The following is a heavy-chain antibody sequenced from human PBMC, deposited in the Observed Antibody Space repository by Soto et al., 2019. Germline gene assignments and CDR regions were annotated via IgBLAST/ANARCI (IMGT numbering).Heavy chain of an antibody. Sequence: QPGGSLRLSCAASGLTVSNACMAWVRHAPGMGLEWVSVIYDNGTTYYADSVKGRFTISRDTSTNTLSLQMDSLRAEDTAVYYCVRPLPSGRNYGLDVWGQGTTVTVSS. J-gene: IGHJ6*02. V-gene: IGHV3-53*01. CDR3: VRPLPSGRNYGLDV. CDR1: GLTVSNAC. CDR2: IYDNGTT. D-gene: IGHD3-10*01.